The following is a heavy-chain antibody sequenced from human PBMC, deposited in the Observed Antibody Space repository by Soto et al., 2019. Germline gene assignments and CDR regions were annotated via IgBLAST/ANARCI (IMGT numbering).Heavy chain of an antibody. J-gene: IGHJ4*02. D-gene: IGHD5-18*01. CDR2: MNPNSGNT. V-gene: IGHV1-8*01. CDR1: GYTFTNYD. Sequence: QVQLVQSGAEVKKPGASVKVSCKASGYTFTNYDINWLRQATGQGLEWMGWMNPNSGNTGYAQKFQGSVTLTRDTSTSTAYMELSSLRSDDTVVYYCARDSPSRRVTPFDYWGQGTLVTVSS. CDR3: ARDSPSRRVTPFDY.